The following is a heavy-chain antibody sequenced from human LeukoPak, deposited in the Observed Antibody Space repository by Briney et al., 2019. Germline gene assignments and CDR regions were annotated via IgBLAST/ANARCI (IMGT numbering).Heavy chain of an antibody. CDR2: IYSGGST. V-gene: IGHV3-53*01. Sequence: GGTLRLSCAASGFTVSSNYMSWVRQAPGKGLEWVSVIYSGGSTYYADSVKGRFTISRDNAKDSLYLQMNSLGPEDTAVYYCARDPYSGNYGNYYYYYMDVWGKGTTVTISS. CDR3: ARDPYSGNYGNYYYYYMDV. D-gene: IGHD1-26*01. J-gene: IGHJ6*03. CDR1: GFTVSSNY.